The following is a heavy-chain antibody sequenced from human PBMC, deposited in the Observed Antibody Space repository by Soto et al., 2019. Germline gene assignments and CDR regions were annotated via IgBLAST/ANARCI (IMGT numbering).Heavy chain of an antibody. Sequence: QVQLVQSGAEVKKPGSSVKVSCKASGGTFSSYTINWVRQAPGQGLDWMGRIIPILGIANYAQKFQGRVTISADKSTSTAYMELNSLSSEDTAVYYCARAVGYSFGLSIWGQGKMVTVSS. CDR1: GGTFSSYT. CDR2: IIPILGIA. D-gene: IGHD5-18*01. V-gene: IGHV1-69*02. CDR3: ARAVGYSFGLSI. J-gene: IGHJ3*02.